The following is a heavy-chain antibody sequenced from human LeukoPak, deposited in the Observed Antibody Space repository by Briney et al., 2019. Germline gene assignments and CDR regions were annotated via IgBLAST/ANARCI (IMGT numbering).Heavy chain of an antibody. CDR2: IYSGGST. V-gene: IGHV3-53*01. J-gene: IGHJ3*02. CDR1: GFTVSSNY. Sequence: GGSLRLSCAASGFTVSSNYMSWVRQAPGKGLEWVSVIYSGGSTYYADSVKGRFTISRHNSKNTLYLQMNSLRAEDTAVYYCAKDLWGLDYCDSSGYYDAFDIWGQGTMVTVSS. D-gene: IGHD3-22*01. CDR3: AKDLWGLDYCDSSGYYDAFDI.